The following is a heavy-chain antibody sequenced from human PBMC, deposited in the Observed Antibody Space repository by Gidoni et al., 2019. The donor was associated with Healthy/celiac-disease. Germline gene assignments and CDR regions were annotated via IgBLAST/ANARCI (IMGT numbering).Heavy chain of an antibody. CDR3: ASGSGYSSGWYTDAFDI. J-gene: IGHJ3*02. Sequence: QMQLVQSGAEVKKTGSSVKVSCKASGYTFTYRYLHWGRQAPGQALEWMGWITPFNGNTNYAQKFQDRVTITRDRSMSTAYMELSSLRSEDTAMYYCASGSGYSSGWYTDAFDIWGQGTMVTVSS. D-gene: IGHD6-19*01. V-gene: IGHV1-45*02. CDR2: ITPFNGNT. CDR1: GYTFTYRY.